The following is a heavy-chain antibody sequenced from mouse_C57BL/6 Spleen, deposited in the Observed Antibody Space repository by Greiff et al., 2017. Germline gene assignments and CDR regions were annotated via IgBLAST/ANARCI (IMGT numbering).Heavy chain of an antibody. CDR1: GYAFSSSW. CDR3: ASELGLFDY. J-gene: IGHJ2*01. D-gene: IGHD4-1*01. Sequence: QVQLKESGPELVKPGASVKISCKASGYAFSSSWMNWVKQRPGKGLVWIGRIYPGDGDTNYNGKFKGKATLTADKSSSTAYMQLSSLTSEDSAVYFCASELGLFDYWGQGTTLTVSS. CDR2: IYPGDGDT. V-gene: IGHV1-82*01.